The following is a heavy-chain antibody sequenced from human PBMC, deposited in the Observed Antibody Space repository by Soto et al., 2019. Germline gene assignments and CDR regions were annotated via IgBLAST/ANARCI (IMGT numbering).Heavy chain of an antibody. CDR2: ISSSSSYI. CDR3: ARDPQGPHWYFDL. J-gene: IGHJ2*01. V-gene: IGHV3-21*01. Sequence: PGGSLRLSFAASGVTFSSYSMNLVRQAPGKGLEWVSSISSSSSYIYYADSVKGRFTISRDNAKNSLYLQMNSLRAEDTAVYYCARDPQGPHWYFDLWGRGTLVTVSS. CDR1: GVTFSSYS.